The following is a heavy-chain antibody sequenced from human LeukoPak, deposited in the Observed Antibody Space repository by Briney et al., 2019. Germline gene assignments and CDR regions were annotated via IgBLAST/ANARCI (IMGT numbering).Heavy chain of an antibody. CDR2: ISDRGGST. D-gene: IGHD6-19*01. Sequence: GGSLRLSCAASGFTFSNYAMSWVRQAPGKGLEWVSGISDRGGSTYYADSVKGRFTISRDNSKNTLYLQMNSLRAEDTAVYYCAKHPGYSSGWFYFDYWGRGTLVTVSS. J-gene: IGHJ4*02. CDR1: GFTFSNYA. CDR3: AKHPGYSSGWFYFDY. V-gene: IGHV3-23*01.